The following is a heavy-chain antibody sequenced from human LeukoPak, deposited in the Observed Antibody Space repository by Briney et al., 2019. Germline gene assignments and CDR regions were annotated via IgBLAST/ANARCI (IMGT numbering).Heavy chain of an antibody. Sequence: GGSLRLSCAASGFTVSSNYMSWVRQAPVKGLEWVSVIYSGGSTYYADSVKGRFTISRDNSKNTLYLQMNSLRAEDTAVYYCARAQYYYGSGSNRGWYYFDYWGQGTLVTVSS. CDR2: IYSGGST. CDR1: GFTVSSNY. J-gene: IGHJ4*02. CDR3: ARAQYYYGSGSNRGWYYFDY. D-gene: IGHD3-10*01. V-gene: IGHV3-66*01.